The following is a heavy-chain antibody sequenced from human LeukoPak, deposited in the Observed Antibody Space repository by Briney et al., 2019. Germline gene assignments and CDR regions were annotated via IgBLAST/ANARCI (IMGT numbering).Heavy chain of an antibody. Sequence: GGSLRLSCAASGFTFSSYSMNWVRQAPGKGLEWVSSISSSSSSYIYYADSVKGRFTISRDNAKNSLYLQMNSLRAEDTAVYYCARDKAKYCSSTSCYRDYYYYYMDVWGKGTTVTISS. J-gene: IGHJ6*03. CDR2: ISSSSSSYI. CDR1: GFTFSSYS. V-gene: IGHV3-21*01. CDR3: ARDKAKYCSSTSCYRDYYYYYMDV. D-gene: IGHD2-2*01.